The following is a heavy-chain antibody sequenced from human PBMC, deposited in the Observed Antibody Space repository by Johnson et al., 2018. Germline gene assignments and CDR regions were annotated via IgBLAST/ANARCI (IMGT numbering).Heavy chain of an antibody. V-gene: IGHV3-30*04. CDR1: GFPFSSYA. D-gene: IGHD2-2*01. CDR3: PRASSGVVPTAISFDY. CDR2: ISYDGSQK. J-gene: IGHJ4*02. Sequence: QVQLVQSGGGVVQPGRSLRLSCAASGFPFSSYAMHWVRQAPGKGLEWVALISYDGSQKFYADSVKGRLTISRDNSKNTLYVKMNSLRTEDTAMYYCPRASSGVVPTAISFDYWGQGTLVTVSS.